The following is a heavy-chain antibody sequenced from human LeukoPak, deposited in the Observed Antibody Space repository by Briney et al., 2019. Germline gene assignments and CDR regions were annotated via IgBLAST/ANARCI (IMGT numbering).Heavy chain of an antibody. CDR3: ARHGSSGWYSRHYYYYMDV. Sequence: GGSLRLSCAASGFTFSSYEMNWVRQAPGKGLEWVSYISSSGSTIYYADSVKGRFTISSDNAKNSLYLQMNSLRAEDTAVYYCARHGSSGWYSRHYYYYMDVWGKGTTVTVSS. V-gene: IGHV3-48*03. D-gene: IGHD6-19*01. CDR2: ISSSGSTI. CDR1: GFTFSSYE. J-gene: IGHJ6*03.